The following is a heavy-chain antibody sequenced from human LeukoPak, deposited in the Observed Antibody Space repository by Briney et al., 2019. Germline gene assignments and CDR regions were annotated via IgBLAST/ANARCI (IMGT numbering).Heavy chain of an antibody. CDR2: IWHDGSHK. CDR3: PREIFGSGSYLDF. D-gene: IGHD3-10*01. J-gene: IGHJ4*02. CDR1: GFSFNTYA. V-gene: IGHV3-33*01. Sequence: GRSLTLSCAASGFSFNTYAMHWVRQAPGQGLEWVALIWHDGSHKFYSNSVRGQFTISRDNSKNKVYLQMNNLRPEDTAVYYCPREIFGSGSYLDFWGQGTLVTVSS.